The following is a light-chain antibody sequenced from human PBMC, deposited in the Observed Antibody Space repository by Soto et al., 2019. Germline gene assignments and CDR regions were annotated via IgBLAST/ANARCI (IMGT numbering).Light chain of an antibody. CDR3: GTWDSSLSADV. Sequence: QSVLTQPPSVSAAPGQKDTISCSGSSSNIGNNYVYWYQQLPGTAPKLLIYDNDKRPSGIPDRFSGSTSGTSATLGITGLQSGDEADYYCGTWDSSLSADVFGTGTKLTVL. CDR2: DND. CDR1: SSNIGNNY. J-gene: IGLJ1*01. V-gene: IGLV1-51*01.